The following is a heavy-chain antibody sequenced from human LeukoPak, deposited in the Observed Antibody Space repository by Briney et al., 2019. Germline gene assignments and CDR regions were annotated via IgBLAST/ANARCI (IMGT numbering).Heavy chain of an antibody. V-gene: IGHV1-69*01. CDR1: RGTFSSYA. CDR2: IIPIFGTA. Sequence: SVKVSCMASRGTFSSYAISWVRQAPGQGLEWMGGIIPIFGTANYAQKFQGRVTITADESTSTAYMELSSLRSEDTAVYYCAREYYDFWSGYLYLGSFDPWGREPWSPSP. CDR3: AREYYDFWSGYLYLGSFDP. J-gene: IGHJ5*02. D-gene: IGHD3-3*01.